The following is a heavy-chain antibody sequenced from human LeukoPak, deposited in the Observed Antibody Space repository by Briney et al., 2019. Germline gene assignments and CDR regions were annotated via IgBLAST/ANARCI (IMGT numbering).Heavy chain of an antibody. J-gene: IGHJ3*02. CDR3: AGNWSEAALDI. V-gene: IGHV4-39*01. D-gene: IGHD1-20*01. CDR2: MYYSGST. Sequence: SETLSLTCAVSGDSISSRSYYWGWIRQPPGKGLEWIGSMYYSGSTYYNPSLKSRVTISVDTSKNQFSLKLSSVTAADTAVYYCAGNWSEAALDIWGQGTMVTVSS. CDR1: GDSISSRSYY.